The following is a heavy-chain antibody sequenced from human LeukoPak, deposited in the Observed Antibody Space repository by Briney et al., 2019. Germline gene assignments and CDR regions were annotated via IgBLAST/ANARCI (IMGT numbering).Heavy chain of an antibody. CDR2: IYYSGST. V-gene: IGHV4-61*01. J-gene: IGHJ3*01. CDR1: GGSVSSGSYY. D-gene: IGHD3-16*02. CDR3: ARGFFGGLIVDDAF. Sequence: SETLSLTCTVPGGSVSSGSYYWSWIRQPPGKGLEWIGYIYYSGSTNYNPSLKSRVTISVDTSKNQFSLKLSSVTAADTAVYYCARGFFGGLIVDDAFWGQGTMVTVSS.